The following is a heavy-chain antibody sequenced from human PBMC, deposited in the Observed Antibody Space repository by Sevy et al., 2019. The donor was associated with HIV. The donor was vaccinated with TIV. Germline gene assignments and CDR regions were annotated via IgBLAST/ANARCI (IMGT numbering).Heavy chain of an antibody. J-gene: IGHJ4*02. V-gene: IGHV3-30-3*01. CDR1: GFTFSSYA. CDR3: AGDGAYYYDSSGYYYWGGYFDY. CDR2: ISYDGSNK. Sequence: GGSLRLSCAASGFTFSSYAMHWVRQAPGKGLEWVAVISYDGSNKYYADSVKGRFTISRDNSKNTVYLQMNSLRAEDTAVDYCAGDGAYYYDSSGYYYWGGYFDYWGQGTLVTVSS. D-gene: IGHD3-22*01.